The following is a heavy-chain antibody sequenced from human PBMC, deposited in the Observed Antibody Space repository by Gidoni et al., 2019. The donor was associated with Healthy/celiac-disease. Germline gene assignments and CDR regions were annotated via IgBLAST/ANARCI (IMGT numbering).Heavy chain of an antibody. CDR2: ISASNGNT. V-gene: IGHV1-18*01. CDR3: ARDVTTTRGSGPRGYYYRDV. D-gene: IGHD3-3*01. Sequence: QVQLVQSGAEVKKPGASVKVSCKASGYTFTSYGISWVRQAPGQGLEWMGWISASNGNTNYAQKLQGRVTMTTNTATSTAYKELRSLRSDDTAVYYCARDVTTTRGSGPRGYYYRDVWGKGTTVTVSS. J-gene: IGHJ6*03. CDR1: GYTFTSYG.